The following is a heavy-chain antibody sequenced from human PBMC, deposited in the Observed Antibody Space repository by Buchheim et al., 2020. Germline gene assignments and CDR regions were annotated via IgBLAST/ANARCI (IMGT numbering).Heavy chain of an antibody. D-gene: IGHD3-16*02. CDR1: GGSISSGSYY. J-gene: IGHJ6*02. CDR3: ARDASVGVWGSYRYIYGMDV. V-gene: IGHV4-61*02. CDR2: SYTSGST. Sequence: QVQLQESGPGLVKPSQTLSLTCTVSGGSISSGSYYLSWIRQPAGKGLEWIGRSYTSGSTNYHPSLKSRVTISVDTYKNQFSLKLRSVTAADTAVYYCARDASVGVWGSYRYIYGMDVWGQGTT.